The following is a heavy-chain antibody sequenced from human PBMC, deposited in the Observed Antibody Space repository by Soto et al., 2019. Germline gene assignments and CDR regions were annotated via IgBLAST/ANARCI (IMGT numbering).Heavy chain of an antibody. D-gene: IGHD3-16*01. CDR3: ARCGLDYGMDV. CDR1: GGSISSYY. CDR2: FYPSGNI. V-gene: IGHV4-4*07. J-gene: IGHJ6*02. Sequence: SETLSLTCTVSGGSISSYYWCWIRQPAGKGLEWIGRFYPSGNINYNPSLKSRLTMSGDTSRNQFSLNLTSVTAADTAVYYCARCGLDYGMDVWGQGTTVTVSS.